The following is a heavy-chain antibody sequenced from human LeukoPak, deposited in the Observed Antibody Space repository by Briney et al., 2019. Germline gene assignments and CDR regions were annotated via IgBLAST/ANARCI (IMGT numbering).Heavy chain of an antibody. CDR1: GGSISSYY. CDR2: IYYSGST. CDR3: ARQGGQKGFDP. J-gene: IGHJ5*02. D-gene: IGHD3-16*01. V-gene: IGHV4-59*08. Sequence: SETLSLTCTVSGGSISSYYWSWIRQPPGKGLEWIGHIYYSGSTNYNPSVESRVTMSIDTSKNQFSLRLSSVTAADTAMYYCARQGGQKGFDPWGQGTLSPSPQ.